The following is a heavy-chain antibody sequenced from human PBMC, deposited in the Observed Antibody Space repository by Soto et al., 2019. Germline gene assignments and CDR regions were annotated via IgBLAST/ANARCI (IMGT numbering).Heavy chain of an antibody. Sequence: SETLSLTCAVSGGSISSGGYSWSWIRQPPGKGLEWIGYIYHSGSTYYNPSLKSRVTISVDRSKNQFSLKLSSVTAADTAVYYGASKLERRDNWFDPWGQGTLVTVSS. V-gene: IGHV4-30-2*01. J-gene: IGHJ5*02. D-gene: IGHD1-1*01. CDR3: ASKLERRDNWFDP. CDR1: GGSISSGGYS. CDR2: IYHSGST.